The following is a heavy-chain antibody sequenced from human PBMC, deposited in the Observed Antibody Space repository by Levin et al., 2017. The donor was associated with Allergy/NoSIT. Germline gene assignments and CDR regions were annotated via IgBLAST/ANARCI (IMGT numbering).Heavy chain of an antibody. D-gene: IGHD2-15*01. CDR1: GGSVSSGSYY. Sequence: SQTLSLTCTVSGGSVSSGSYYWSWIRQPPGKGLEWIGYIYYSGSTNYNPSLKSRVTISVDTSKNQFSLKLSSVTAADTAVYYCARVRYCSGGSCYWGGWFDPWGQGTLVTVSS. J-gene: IGHJ5*02. CDR3: ARVRYCSGGSCYWGGWFDP. CDR2: IYYSGST. V-gene: IGHV4-61*01.